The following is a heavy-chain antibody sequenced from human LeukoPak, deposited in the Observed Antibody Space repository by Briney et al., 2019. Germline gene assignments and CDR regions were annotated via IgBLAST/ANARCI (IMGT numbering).Heavy chain of an antibody. CDR1: GFTFSSYA. J-gene: IGHJ5*02. CDR2: FSGSGGST. CDR3: ATPRGPYYYDSSGSPGS. V-gene: IGHV3-23*01. Sequence: GGSLRLSCAASGFTFSSYAMSWVRQAPGKGLEWVSAFSGSGGSTYYADSVKGRFTISRDNSKNTLYLQMNSLRAEDTAVYYCATPRGPYYYDSSGSPGSWGQGTLVTASS. D-gene: IGHD3-22*01.